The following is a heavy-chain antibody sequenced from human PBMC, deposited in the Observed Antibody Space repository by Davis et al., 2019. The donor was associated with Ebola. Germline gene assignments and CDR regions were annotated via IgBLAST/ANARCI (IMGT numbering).Heavy chain of an antibody. CDR3: ARAYRCSSTSCYFGY. CDR1: GGSFSGYY. D-gene: IGHD2-2*01. V-gene: IGHV4-34*01. Sequence: PSETLSLTCAVYGGSFSGYYWSWIRQPPGKGLEWIGEINHSGSTNYNPSLKSRVPISVDTSKNQFSLKLSSVTAADTAVYYCARAYRCSSTSCYFGYWGQGTLVTVSS. CDR2: INHSGST. J-gene: IGHJ4*02.